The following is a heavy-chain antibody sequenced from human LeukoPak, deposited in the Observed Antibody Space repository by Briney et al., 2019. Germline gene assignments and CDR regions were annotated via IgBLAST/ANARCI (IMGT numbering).Heavy chain of an antibody. V-gene: IGHV1-18*04. D-gene: IGHD3-22*01. CDR1: GYTFTNYG. CDR3: ASLKNYYDSSGYLVTDAFDI. CDR2: ISGYNGNT. Sequence: GASVKVSCKASGYTFTNYGISWVRQAPGQGLEWMGWISGYNGNTNYAQKLQGRVTMTTDTSTSTAYMELRSLKSDDTAVYYCASLKNYYDSSGYLVTDAFDIWGKGTTVTVSS. J-gene: IGHJ3*02.